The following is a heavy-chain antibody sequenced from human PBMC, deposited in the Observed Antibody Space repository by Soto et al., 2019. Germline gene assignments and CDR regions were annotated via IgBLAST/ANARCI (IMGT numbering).Heavy chain of an antibody. D-gene: IGHD5-18*01. CDR1: GVTVSSNY. CDR2: IYSGGST. Sequence: EVPLVESGGGLVQPGGSLRLSCAASGVTVSSNYMSWVRQAPGKGLEWVSVIYSGGSTYYADSVKGRVTISRDNSKTTLDLQMNSLRAAETAVYYCARHGYNYGGGYFDYWGQGTLVTVSS. J-gene: IGHJ4*02. V-gene: IGHV3-66*04. CDR3: ARHGYNYGGGYFDY.